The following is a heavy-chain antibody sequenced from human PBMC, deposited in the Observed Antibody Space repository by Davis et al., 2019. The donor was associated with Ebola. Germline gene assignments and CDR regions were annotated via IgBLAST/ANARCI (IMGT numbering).Heavy chain of an antibody. J-gene: IGHJ4*02. CDR3: AKDTETAAGIFDH. Sequence: GGSLRLSCAASGFTFDDYAMHWVRQAPGKGLEWVSGISWNSGSIGYVDSVKGRFTISRDNAKNSLYLQMNSLRAEDTALYYCAKDTETAAGIFDHWGQGTLVTVSS. CDR2: ISWNSGSI. V-gene: IGHV3-9*01. D-gene: IGHD6-13*01. CDR1: GFTFDDYA.